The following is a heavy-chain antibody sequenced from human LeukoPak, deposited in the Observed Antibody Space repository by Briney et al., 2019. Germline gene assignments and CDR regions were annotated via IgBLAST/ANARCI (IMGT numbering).Heavy chain of an antibody. J-gene: IGHJ4*02. V-gene: IGHV4-59*12. Sequence: SETLSLTCTVSGGSISSYYWSWIRQSPGKGLECIGYIHYTGSTNYNPSLKSRVTISVDTSKNQFSLKLSSVTAADTAVYYCARGGYCSSTSCQYYFDYWGQGTLVTVSS. D-gene: IGHD2-2*03. CDR2: IHYTGST. CDR3: ARGGYCSSTSCQYYFDY. CDR1: GGSISSYY.